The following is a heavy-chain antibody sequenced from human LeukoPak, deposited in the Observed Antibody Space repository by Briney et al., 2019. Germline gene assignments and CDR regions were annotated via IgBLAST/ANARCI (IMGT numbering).Heavy chain of an antibody. CDR1: GFTFSSYS. V-gene: IGHV3-21*01. CDR3: AREGYYYDSSGYYIFDY. D-gene: IGHD3-22*01. CDR2: ISSSSSYI. Sequence: PGGSLRLSCAASGFTFSSYSMNWVRQAPGKGLEWVPSISSSSSYIYYADSVKGRFTISRDNAKNSLYLQMNSLRAEDTAVYYCAREGYYYDSSGYYIFDYWGQGTLVTVSS. J-gene: IGHJ4*02.